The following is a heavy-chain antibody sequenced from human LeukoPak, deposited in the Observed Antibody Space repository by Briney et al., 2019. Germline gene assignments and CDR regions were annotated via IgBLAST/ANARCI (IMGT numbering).Heavy chain of an antibody. CDR1: EYSFTSCW. CDR3: ARPSDYYDSSGYQWYFDY. V-gene: IGHV5-51*01. D-gene: IGHD3-22*01. Sequence: GESLKISCKGSEYSFTSCWIGWVRQMPGKGLEWMGIIYPGDSDTRYSPSFQGQVTISADKSISTAYLQWSSLKASDTAMYYCARPSDYYDSSGYQWYFDYWGQGTLVTVSS. CDR2: IYPGDSDT. J-gene: IGHJ4*02.